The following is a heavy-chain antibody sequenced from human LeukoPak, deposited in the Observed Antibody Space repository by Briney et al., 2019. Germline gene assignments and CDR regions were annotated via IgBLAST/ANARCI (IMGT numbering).Heavy chain of an antibody. Sequence: PGGSLRLSCAASGFTFSNYGMHWVRQAPGKGLEWVALISYDGSNKYYADSVKGRFTISRDNSKNTLYLQMISLRAEDTAVYYCARDLSYSSSLFDFWGQGALVTVSS. V-gene: IGHV3-30*03. D-gene: IGHD6-6*01. CDR2: ISYDGSNK. CDR3: ARDLSYSSSLFDF. J-gene: IGHJ4*02. CDR1: GFTFSNYG.